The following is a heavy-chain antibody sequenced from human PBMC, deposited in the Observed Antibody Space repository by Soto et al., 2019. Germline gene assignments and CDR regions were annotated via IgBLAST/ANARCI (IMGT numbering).Heavy chain of an antibody. V-gene: IGHV4-39*01. Sequence: SETLSLTCTGSGGSISSSSYYWGWIRQPPGKGLEWIGSIYYSGSTYYNPSLKSRVTISVDTSKNQFSLKLSSVTAADTAVYYCASSYGSGSYYRYYYYGMDVWGQGTTVTVSS. D-gene: IGHD3-10*01. CDR2: IYYSGST. CDR3: ASSYGSGSYYRYYYYGMDV. J-gene: IGHJ6*02. CDR1: GGSISSSSYY.